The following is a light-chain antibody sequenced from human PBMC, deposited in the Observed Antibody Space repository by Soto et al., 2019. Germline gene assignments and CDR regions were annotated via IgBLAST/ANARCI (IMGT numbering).Light chain of an antibody. CDR1: RSVTRY. CDR2: DAS. CDR3: QQRSDWPST. Sequence: EIVLTQSPATLSLSPGERATLSCRASRSVTRYLAWYQQKPGQAPRLLIYDASSRATGIPPRFSGSGSGTDFTLTITSLEPEDFAVYYCQQRSDWPSTFGGGTKVEI. J-gene: IGKJ4*01. V-gene: IGKV3-11*01.